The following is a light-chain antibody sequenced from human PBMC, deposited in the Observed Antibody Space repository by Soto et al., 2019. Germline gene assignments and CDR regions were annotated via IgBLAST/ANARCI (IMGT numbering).Light chain of an antibody. CDR2: GAS. V-gene: IGKV3-20*01. CDR1: QSVSSN. CDR3: QQYGSSGT. Sequence: EIVTTQSPATLSVSPGERATLSCRASQSVSSNLAWYQQKPGQAPRLLIYGASNRATGIPDRFSGSGSGTDFTLTISRLEPEDFAVYYCQQYGSSGTFGQGTKVDI. J-gene: IGKJ1*01.